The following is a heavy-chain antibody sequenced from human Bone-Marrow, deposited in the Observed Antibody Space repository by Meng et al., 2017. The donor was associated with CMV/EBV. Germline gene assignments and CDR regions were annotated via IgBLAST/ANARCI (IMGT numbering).Heavy chain of an antibody. CDR3: ARDKVAAAGYYFDY. CDR1: GFTFSSYS. D-gene: IGHD6-13*01. J-gene: IGHJ4*02. Sequence: GESLKISCAASGFTFSSYSMNWVRQAPGKGLEWVSSISSSSSYIYYADSVKGRFTISRDNAKNSLYLQMNSLRAEDTAVYYCARDKVAAAGYYFDYWGQGTRVTGSS. CDR2: ISSSSSYI. V-gene: IGHV3-21*01.